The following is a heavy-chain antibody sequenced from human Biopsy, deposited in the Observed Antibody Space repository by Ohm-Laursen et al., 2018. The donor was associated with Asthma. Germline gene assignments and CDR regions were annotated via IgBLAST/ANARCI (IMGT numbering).Heavy chain of an antibody. J-gene: IGHJ2*01. Sequence: SDTLSLTCIVSGDAMSTSGSYWGWIRQSPGKGLEWIGSIYYSGRTYYNTSIESRVTISADKSKNHFSLKVTFVTAADTAVYYCARAVSSSSYWYFDLWGRGDLVTVSS. CDR2: IYYSGRT. CDR1: GDAMSTSGSY. CDR3: ARAVSSSSYWYFDL. V-gene: IGHV4-39*02. D-gene: IGHD6-6*01.